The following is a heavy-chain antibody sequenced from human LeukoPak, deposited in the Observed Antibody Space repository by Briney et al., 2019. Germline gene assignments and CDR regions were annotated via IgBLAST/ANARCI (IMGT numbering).Heavy chain of an antibody. D-gene: IGHD3-3*01. V-gene: IGHV3-23*01. CDR1: GFTFSSYA. Sequence: GGSLRLSCAASGFTFSSYAMSWVRQAPGKGLEWVSAISGSGGSTYYADSVKGRFAISRDNSKNTLYLQMNSLRAEDTAVYYCAKVVWSGYEYDPWGQGTLVTVSS. J-gene: IGHJ5*02. CDR3: AKVVWSGYEYDP. CDR2: ISGSGGST.